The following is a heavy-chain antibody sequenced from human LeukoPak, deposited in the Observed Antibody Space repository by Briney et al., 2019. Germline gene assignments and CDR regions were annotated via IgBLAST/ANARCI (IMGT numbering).Heavy chain of an antibody. D-gene: IGHD2-15*01. CDR2: INHSGST. V-gene: IGHV4-34*01. Sequence: SETLSLTCAVYGGSFSGHYWSWIRQPPGKGLEWIGEINHSGSTNYNPSLKSRVTISVDTSKNQFSLKLSSVTAADTAVYYCARGWYYFDYWGQGTLVTVSS. CDR3: ARGWYYFDY. J-gene: IGHJ4*02. CDR1: GGSFSGHY.